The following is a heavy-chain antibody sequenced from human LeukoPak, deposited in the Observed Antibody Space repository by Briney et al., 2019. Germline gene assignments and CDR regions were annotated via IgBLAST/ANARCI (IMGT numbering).Heavy chain of an antibody. CDR1: GDSITRNGFY. V-gene: IGHV4-31*03. D-gene: IGHD5-24*01. CDR2: IYYDGVT. CDR3: ARILRWGGYNAVSEYYFDY. Sequence: SETLSLTCTVTGDSITRNGFYWSWIRQSPGKGLEWIGYIYYDGVTLYNPSLKSRLSISTDTSKTQFSLSLDSLTAADSAVYYCARILRWGGYNAVSEYYFDYWGQGTLVTVSS. J-gene: IGHJ4*02.